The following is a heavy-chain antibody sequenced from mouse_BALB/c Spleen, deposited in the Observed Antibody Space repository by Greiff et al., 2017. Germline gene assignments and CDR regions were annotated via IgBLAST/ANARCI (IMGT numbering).Heavy chain of an antibody. D-gene: IGHD2-3*01. CDR3: ARGGLLGAMDY. Sequence: DVQLVESGGGLVQPGGSRKLSCAASGFTFSSFGMHWVRQAPEKGLEWVAYISSGSSTIYYADTVKGRFTISRDNPKNTLFLQMTSLRAEDTAMYYCARGGLLGAMDYWGQGTSVTVSS. V-gene: IGHV5-17*02. CDR1: GFTFSSFG. CDR2: ISSGSSTI. J-gene: IGHJ4*01.